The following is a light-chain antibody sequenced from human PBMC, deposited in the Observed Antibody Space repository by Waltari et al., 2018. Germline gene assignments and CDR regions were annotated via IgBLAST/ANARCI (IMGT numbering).Light chain of an antibody. CDR1: QSISSW. CDR2: KAY. J-gene: IGKJ1*01. V-gene: IGKV1-5*03. Sequence: DIQMTQSPSTLSASVGDRVTITCLASQSISSWLSWYQQKPWKAPKLLIYKAYSLESGVPSRFSGSGSVTEFTLTISSLQPDDFATYYCQQYNSYWAFGQGTKVEIK. CDR3: QQYNSYWA.